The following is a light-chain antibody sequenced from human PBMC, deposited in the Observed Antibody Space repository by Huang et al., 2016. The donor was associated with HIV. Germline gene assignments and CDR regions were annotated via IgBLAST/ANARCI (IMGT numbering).Light chain of an antibody. CDR2: DDS. J-gene: IGKJ2*01. Sequence: DIQMTQSPSSLSASVGDRFTITCQASQDISNYLNWYQQKPGKAPKLRIYDDSNLETGVPSRFSGSGSGTDFTFTISSLQPEDIATYYCQQYDILPYTFGQGTKLEIK. CDR3: QQYDILPYT. CDR1: QDISNY. V-gene: IGKV1-33*01.